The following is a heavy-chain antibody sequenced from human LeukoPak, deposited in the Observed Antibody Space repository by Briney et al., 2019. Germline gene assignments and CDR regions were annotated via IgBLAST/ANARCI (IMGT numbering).Heavy chain of an antibody. CDR3: ARVNLSMVRGGSYYYYMDV. D-gene: IGHD3-10*01. CDR2: INPNSGGT. CDR1: GYTFTGYY. Sequence: ASVKVSRKASGYTFTGYYMHWVRPAPGQGLEWMGWINPNSGGTNYAQKFQGRVTMTRDTSISTAYMELSRLRSDDTAVYYCARVNLSMVRGGSYYYYMDVWGKGTTVTVSS. J-gene: IGHJ6*03. V-gene: IGHV1-2*02.